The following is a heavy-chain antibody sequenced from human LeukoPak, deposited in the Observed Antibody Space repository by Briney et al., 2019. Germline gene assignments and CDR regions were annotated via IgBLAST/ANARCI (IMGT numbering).Heavy chain of an antibody. CDR3: ARHYGP. CDR1: GGSISTYY. CDR2: IYYSGST. J-gene: IGHJ5*02. D-gene: IGHD3-10*01. V-gene: IGHV4-59*08. Sequence: SETLSLTCAVSGGSISTYYWSWIRQPPGKGLEWIGHIYYSGSTNYNPSLKSRVTISVDTSKNQFSLKLNSVTAADTAVYYCARHYGPWGQGTLVTVSS.